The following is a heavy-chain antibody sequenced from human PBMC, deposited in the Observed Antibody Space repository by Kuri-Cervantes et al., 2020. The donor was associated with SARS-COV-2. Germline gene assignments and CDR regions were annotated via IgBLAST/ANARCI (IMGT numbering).Heavy chain of an antibody. D-gene: IGHD5/OR15-5a*01. CDR3: AKATLPFDY. CDR2: ISGSGGST. Sequence: GESLKISCAASGFTFSSHAMSWVRQAPGKGLEWVSAISGSGGSTYYADSVKGRFTISRDNSKNTLYLQMNSLRAEDAAVYYCAKATLPFDYWGQGTLVTVSS. V-gene: IGHV3-23*01. CDR1: GFTFSSHA. J-gene: IGHJ4*02.